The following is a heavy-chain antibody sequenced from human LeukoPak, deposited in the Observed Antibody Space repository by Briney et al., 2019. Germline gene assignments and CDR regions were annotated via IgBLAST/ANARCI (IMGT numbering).Heavy chain of an antibody. V-gene: IGHV4-34*01. CDR1: GGSFSGYY. J-gene: IGHJ5*02. Sequence: SETLSLTCAVYGGSFSGYYWSWIRQPPGKGLXXXXKINHSGSTNYNPSLKSRVTISVDTSKKQFSQKLSSLTAADTAVYYCARVVRIAAHPGWCDPWGQGTLVTVSS. CDR3: ARVVRIAAHPGWCDP. D-gene: IGHD6-6*01. CDR2: INHSGST.